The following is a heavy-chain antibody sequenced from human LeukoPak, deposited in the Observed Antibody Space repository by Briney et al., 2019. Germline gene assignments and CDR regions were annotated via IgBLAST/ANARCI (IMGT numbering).Heavy chain of an antibody. CDR3: ARAPSEIGGYYPEYFRH. D-gene: IGHD3-22*01. V-gene: IGHV3-74*01. CDR1: GFTFSSYW. CDR2: IKSDGST. J-gene: IGHJ1*01. Sequence: GGSLRLSCAASGFTFSSYWTHWVRQAPGKGLVWVSRIKSDGSTNCADSVKGRFTISRDNAKNTVSLQMNSLRAEDTGVYYCARAPSEIGGYYPEYFRHWGQGTLVTVSS.